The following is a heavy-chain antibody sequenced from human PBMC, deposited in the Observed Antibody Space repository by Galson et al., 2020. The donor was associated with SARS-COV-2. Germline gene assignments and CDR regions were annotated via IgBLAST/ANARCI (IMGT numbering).Heavy chain of an antibody. Sequence: SQTLSLTCAVYGGSFSGYSWTWIRQPPGTGLEWIAEINTGGNTNYSPSLRSRVTVSVDTSKNQFSLKLRSVTAADTALYYCARGHRGVVPSPCLGLGPFYSYYYMDVWARGTTVTGSS. V-gene: IGHV4-34*01. CDR3: ARGHRGVVPSPCLGLGPFYSYYYMDV. J-gene: IGHJ6*03. CDR1: GGSFSGYS. D-gene: IGHD3-10*01. CDR2: INTGGNT.